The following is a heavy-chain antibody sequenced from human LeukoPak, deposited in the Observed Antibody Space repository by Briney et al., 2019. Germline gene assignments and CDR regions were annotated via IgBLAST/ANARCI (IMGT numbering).Heavy chain of an antibody. J-gene: IGHJ6*02. V-gene: IGHV1-2*02. CDR3: ARDLVVVQSYYYYYGMDV. Sequence: ASVKVSCKASGYTFTGYYLHWVRQAPGQGLEWMGWINPNSGGTNYAQKFQGRVTMTRDTSISTAYMGLSRLRSDDTAVYYCARDLVVVQSYYYYYGMDVWGQGTTVTVSS. D-gene: IGHD2-2*01. CDR2: INPNSGGT. CDR1: GYTFTGYY.